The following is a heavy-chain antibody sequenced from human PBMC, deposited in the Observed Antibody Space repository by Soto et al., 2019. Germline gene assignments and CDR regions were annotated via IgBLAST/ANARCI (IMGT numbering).Heavy chain of an antibody. J-gene: IGHJ5*02. Sequence: GGSLRLSCAASGFIFSSYGMHWVRQAPGKGLEWVAIIWYDGSNKYYADSVKGRFIISRDNSKNTLYLQMNSLRAEDTAVYYCATDGVRHNWNDEPHWFDPWGQGILATVSS. CDR1: GFIFSSYG. D-gene: IGHD1-20*01. CDR3: ATDGVRHNWNDEPHWFDP. V-gene: IGHV3-33*01. CDR2: IWYDGSNK.